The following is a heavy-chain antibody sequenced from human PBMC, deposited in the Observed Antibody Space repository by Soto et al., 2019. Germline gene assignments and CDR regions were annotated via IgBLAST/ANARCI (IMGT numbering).Heavy chain of an antibody. CDR1: GGTFSSYA. D-gene: IGHD3-10*01. CDR3: ARDIGTMVRGDWFDP. CDR2: IIPIFGTA. Sequence: PVKVSCKASGGTFSSYAISRGRQAPRQGLEWMGGIIPIFGTANYAQKFQGRVTITADESTSTAYMELSSLRSEDTAVYYCARDIGTMVRGDWFDPWGQGTLVTVSS. J-gene: IGHJ5*02. V-gene: IGHV1-69*13.